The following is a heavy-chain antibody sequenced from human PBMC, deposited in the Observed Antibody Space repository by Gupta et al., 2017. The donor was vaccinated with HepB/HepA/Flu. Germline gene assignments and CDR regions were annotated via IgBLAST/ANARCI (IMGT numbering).Heavy chain of an antibody. D-gene: IGHD2-21*02. CDR3: AKSDCGGDCHLLHY. V-gene: IGHV3-23*01. CDR2: HSGDNT. Sequence: EVQLLESGGNLVQPGGSLRLSCTTSGFTLSSYALRWVRQAPGKGLEWISHSGDNTYYADSVKGRFTISRDNSQNTLYLQMNSLRADDTAVYYCAKSDCGGDCHLLHYWGQGTLVIVSS. CDR1: GFTLSSYA. J-gene: IGHJ4*02.